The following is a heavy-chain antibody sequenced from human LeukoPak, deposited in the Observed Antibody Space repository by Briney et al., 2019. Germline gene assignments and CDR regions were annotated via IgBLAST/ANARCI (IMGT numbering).Heavy chain of an antibody. D-gene: IGHD6-13*01. CDR3: AKLSSGWYEDY. CDR2: ISASGGST. V-gene: IGHV3-23*01. CDR1: GFTFSSYA. Sequence: GGSLRLSCAASGFTFSSYAMSWVRQAPGKGLEWVSTISASGGSTYYADSVKGRFTISRDNSKYTLYVQMNSLRAEDTAVYYCAKLSSGWYEDYWGQGTLVTVSP. J-gene: IGHJ4*02.